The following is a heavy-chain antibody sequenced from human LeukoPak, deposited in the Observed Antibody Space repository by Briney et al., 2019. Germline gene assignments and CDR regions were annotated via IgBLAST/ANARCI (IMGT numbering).Heavy chain of an antibody. J-gene: IGHJ4*02. Sequence: GGSLRLSCAASGFTFSGSPMHWVRQASGRGLEWVGRIEGKTNNYATTYVASVKGRFTISRDDSKNTAYLQMNSLKTEDTAVCYCTTNSTDYWGQGTLVTVSS. CDR2: IEGKTNNYAT. V-gene: IGHV3-73*01. CDR1: GFTFSGSP. CDR3: TTNSTDY.